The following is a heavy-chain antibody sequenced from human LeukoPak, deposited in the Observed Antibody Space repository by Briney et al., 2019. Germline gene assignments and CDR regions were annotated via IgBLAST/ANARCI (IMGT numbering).Heavy chain of an antibody. V-gene: IGHV4-34*01. CDR1: GGSFSGYY. CDR2: INHSGST. D-gene: IGHD3-22*01. J-gene: IGHJ4*02. CDR3: ARVQYYDSSGYSDY. Sequence: SETPSLTCAVYGGSFSGYYWSWIRQPPGKGLEWIGEINHSGSTTYNPSLKSRVTISVDTSKNQFSLKLSSVTAADTAVYYCARVQYYDSSGYSDYWGQGTLVTVSS.